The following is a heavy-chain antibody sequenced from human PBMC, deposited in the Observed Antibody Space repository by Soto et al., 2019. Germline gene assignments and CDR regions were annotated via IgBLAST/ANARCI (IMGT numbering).Heavy chain of an antibody. Sequence: EVRLEESGGGLVQPGGSLRLSCAASGFTFDSYWMYWVRQAPGKGLVWVSRVNSDGSITTYADSVKGRFTISRDNAKNILSLQMNSLRVEDTAVYYCATSKGAVVISPYFFDYWGQGALVTVSS. CDR3: ATSKGAVVISPYFFDY. D-gene: IGHD2-21*01. CDR2: VNSDGSIT. V-gene: IGHV3-74*01. J-gene: IGHJ4*02. CDR1: GFTFDSYW.